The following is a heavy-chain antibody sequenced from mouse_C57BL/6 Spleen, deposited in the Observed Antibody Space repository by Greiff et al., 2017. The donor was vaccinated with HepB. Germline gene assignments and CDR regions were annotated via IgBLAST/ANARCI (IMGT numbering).Heavy chain of an antibody. V-gene: IGHV5-4*01. J-gene: IGHJ2*01. Sequence: EVQVVESGGGLVKPGGSLKLSCAASGFTFSSYAMSWVRQTPEKRLEWVATISDGGSYTYYPDNVKGRFTISRDNAKNNLYLQMSHLKSEDTAMYYCARDLLSVAYFDYWGQGTTLTVSS. CDR2: ISDGGSYT. CDR3: ARDLLSVAYFDY. D-gene: IGHD2-1*01. CDR1: GFTFSSYA.